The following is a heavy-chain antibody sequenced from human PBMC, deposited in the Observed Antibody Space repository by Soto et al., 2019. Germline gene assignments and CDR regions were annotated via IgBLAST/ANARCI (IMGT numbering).Heavy chain of an antibody. J-gene: IGHJ4*02. V-gene: IGHV1-18*01. CDR1: GYTFTSYG. CDR2: ISAYNGNT. Sequence: QVQLVQSGAEVKKPGASVKVSCKASGYTFTSYGISWVRQAPGQGLEWVVWISAYNGNTNNAQKLLGSVILTKFLCMRLGCMLLMILPPVVSFAYYCTIEQGSQTGDHSFFNCWGQGNMVTDTS. CDR3: TIEQGSQTGDHSFFNC. D-gene: IGHD2-21*02.